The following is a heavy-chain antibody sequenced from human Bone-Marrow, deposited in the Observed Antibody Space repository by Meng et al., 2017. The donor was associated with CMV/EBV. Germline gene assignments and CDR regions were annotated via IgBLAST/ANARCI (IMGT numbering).Heavy chain of an antibody. CDR2: MNPNSGNT. J-gene: IGHJ6*02. CDR3: ARGGQLVLFYYYYGMDV. V-gene: IGHV1-8*01. D-gene: IGHD6-6*01. CDR1: GYTFTSYD. Sequence: ASVKVSCKASGYTFTSYDINWVRQATGQGLEWMGWMNPNSGNTGYAQKFQGRVTMTRNTSISTAYMELSSLRSEDTAVYYCARGGQLVLFYYYYGMDVWGQGTTVPVSS.